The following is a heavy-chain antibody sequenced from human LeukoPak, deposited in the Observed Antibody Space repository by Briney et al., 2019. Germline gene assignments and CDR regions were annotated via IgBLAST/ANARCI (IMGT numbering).Heavy chain of an antibody. CDR3: VRQPNLDC. J-gene: IGHJ4*02. CDR2: IYPGDSDT. V-gene: IGHV5-51*01. Sequence: GESLKISCKGSGYSFTTYWIGWVRQMPGKGLDWMGIIYPGDSDTRYSPSFQGQVTISVDKSINTAYLQWSSLKASDSAMYYCVRQPNLDCWGQGTPVTVSS. CDR1: GYSFTTYW.